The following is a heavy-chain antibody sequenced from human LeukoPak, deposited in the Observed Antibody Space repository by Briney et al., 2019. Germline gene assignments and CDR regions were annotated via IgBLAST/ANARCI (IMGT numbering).Heavy chain of an antibody. CDR1: GFTFSSYW. J-gene: IGHJ4*02. D-gene: IGHD6-13*01. CDR3: ARDFGSAYSSSPDY. CDR2: IKQDGSEK. V-gene: IGHV3-7*03. Sequence: GGSLRLSCAASGFTFSSYWMSWVRQAPGKGLEWVANIKQDGSEKYYVDSVKGRFTISRDNAKNSLYLQMNSLRADDTAVYYCARDFGSAYSSSPDYWGQGTLVTVSS.